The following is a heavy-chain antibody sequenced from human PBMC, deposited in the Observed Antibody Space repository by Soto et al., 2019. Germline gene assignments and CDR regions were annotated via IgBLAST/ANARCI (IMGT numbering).Heavy chain of an antibody. CDR2: IYYNDDR. D-gene: IGHD5-12*01. V-gene: IGHV2-5*01. J-gene: IGHJ4*02. CDR1: GFSFTTAGVA. Sequence: SGPTVVNPTQTLTLTCTFSGFSFTTAGVAVGWIRQTPGGALEWLTLIYYNDDRRFSPSLKTRLTITGDTSKNQVVLSHTNVEPGDTATYFCAHSDGGYEIICFDCWGQGIPVTVSS. CDR3: AHSDGGYEIICFDC.